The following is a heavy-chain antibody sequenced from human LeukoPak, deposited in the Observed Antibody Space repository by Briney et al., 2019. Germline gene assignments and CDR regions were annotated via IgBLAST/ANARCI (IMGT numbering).Heavy chain of an antibody. J-gene: IGHJ4*02. Sequence: GRSLRLSCAASGFTFSGYGMHWVRQAPGKGLEWVAVIWYDGSNKYYADSVKGRFTISRDNSKNTLYLQMNSLRAEDTAVYYCARDSSSFSFDYWGQGTLVTVSS. CDR3: ARDSSSFSFDY. D-gene: IGHD6-13*01. CDR1: GFTFSGYG. V-gene: IGHV3-33*01. CDR2: IWYDGSNK.